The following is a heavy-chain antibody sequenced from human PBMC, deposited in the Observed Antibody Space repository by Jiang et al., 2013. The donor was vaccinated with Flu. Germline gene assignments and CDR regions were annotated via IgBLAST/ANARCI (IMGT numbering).Heavy chain of an antibody. CDR3: ARGGIAVGAFDI. Sequence: LLKPSETQSLTCAVYGGSFSGYYWSWIRQPPGKGLEWIGEINHSGSTNYNPSLKSRVTISVDTSKNQFSLKLSSVTAADTAVYYCARGGIAVGAFDIWGLGTMVTVSS. D-gene: IGHD6-19*01. CDR2: INHSGST. CDR1: GGSFSGYY. V-gene: IGHV4-34*01. J-gene: IGHJ3*02.